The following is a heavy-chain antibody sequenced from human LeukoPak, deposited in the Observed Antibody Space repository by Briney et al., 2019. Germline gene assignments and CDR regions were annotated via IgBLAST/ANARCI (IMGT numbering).Heavy chain of an antibody. Sequence: PSETLSLTCTVSGYSISSGYYWGWIRQPPGKGLEWIGSIHHSGSTNYNPSFKSRVTISLDTSKNQFSLKLSSVTAADTAVYYCARAYGGNSQYFQHWGQGTLVTVSS. J-gene: IGHJ1*01. CDR1: GYSISSGYY. CDR2: IHHSGST. V-gene: IGHV4-38-2*02. CDR3: ARAYGGNSQYFQH. D-gene: IGHD4-23*01.